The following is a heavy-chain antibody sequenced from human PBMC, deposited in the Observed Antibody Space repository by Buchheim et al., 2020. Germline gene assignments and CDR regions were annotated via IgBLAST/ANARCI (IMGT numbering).Heavy chain of an antibody. J-gene: IGHJ6*02. D-gene: IGHD6-19*01. V-gene: IGHV3-23*01. CDR1: GFTSINHA. CDR3: TRSMAVAGYSFYYYGMDV. CDR2: ITGGGVTT. Sequence: EVQLLESGGDLVQPGGSLRLSCAGSGFTSINHALNWVRQAPGKGLEWVSSITGGGVTTYYADSVKGRFTISRDNSRSTPYLKMNSLRAEDTATYFCTRSMAVAGYSFYYYGMDVWGPGTT.